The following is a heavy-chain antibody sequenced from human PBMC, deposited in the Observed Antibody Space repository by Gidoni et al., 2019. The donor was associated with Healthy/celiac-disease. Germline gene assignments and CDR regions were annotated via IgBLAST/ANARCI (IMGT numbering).Heavy chain of an antibody. CDR2: IRYDGSNK. CDR3: AKDHYDFWSGYPSYYYYMDV. Sequence: QVQLVESGGGVVQPGGSLRLSCAASGFTFSSYGMHWVRQAPGKGLEWVAFIRYDGSNKYYADSVKGRFTISRDNSKNTLYLQMNSLRAEDTAVYYCAKDHYDFWSGYPSYYYYMDVWGKGTTVTVSS. J-gene: IGHJ6*03. D-gene: IGHD3-3*01. V-gene: IGHV3-30*02. CDR1: GFTFSSYG.